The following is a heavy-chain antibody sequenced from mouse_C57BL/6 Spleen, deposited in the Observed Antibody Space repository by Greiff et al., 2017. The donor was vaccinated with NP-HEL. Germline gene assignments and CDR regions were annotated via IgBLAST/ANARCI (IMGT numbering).Heavy chain of an antibody. CDR1: GFTFSSYA. J-gene: IGHJ3*01. D-gene: IGHD4-1*01. CDR3: TREGTEGWFAY. CDR2: ISSGGDYI. V-gene: IGHV5-9-1*02. Sequence: EVMLVESGEGLVKPGGSLKLSCAASGFTFSSYAMSWVRQTPEKRLEWVAYISSGGDYIYYADIVKGRVTISRDNDRNTLYLQMSSLKSENTAMYYCTREGTEGWFAYWGQGTLVTVSA.